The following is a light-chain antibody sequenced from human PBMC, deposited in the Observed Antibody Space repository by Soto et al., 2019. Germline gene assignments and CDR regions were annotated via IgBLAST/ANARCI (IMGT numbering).Light chain of an antibody. J-gene: IGLJ1*01. CDR1: SSDVGGYNY. Sequence: SVLXHPASVSGSPGQSITISCTGTSSDVGGYNYVSWYQQHPGKAPKLMIYDVSNRPSGVSNRFSGSKSGNTASLTISGLQAEDEADYYCSSYTSSSTDVFGTGTKVTVL. V-gene: IGLV2-14*01. CDR2: DVS. CDR3: SSYTSSSTDV.